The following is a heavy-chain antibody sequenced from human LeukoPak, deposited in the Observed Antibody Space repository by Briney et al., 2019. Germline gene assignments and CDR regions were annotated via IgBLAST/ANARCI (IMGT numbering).Heavy chain of an antibody. CDR3: ARANSWGYGDLKGVNAFDI. D-gene: IGHD4-17*01. CDR2: ISGGNT. Sequence: ASVKVSCKASGYTFTTYGINWVRQAPGQGLEWMGWISGGNTNYAQKLQGRVTMTTDTSTSTAYMELRSLRSDDPAVCYCARANSWGYGDLKGVNAFDIWGQGTMVTVSS. J-gene: IGHJ3*02. CDR1: GYTFTTYG. V-gene: IGHV1-18*01.